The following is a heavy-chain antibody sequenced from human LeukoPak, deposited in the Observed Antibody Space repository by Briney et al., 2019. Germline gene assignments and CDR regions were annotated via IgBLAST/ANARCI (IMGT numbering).Heavy chain of an antibody. Sequence: ASVKVSCKVSGYTLTDLSMHWVRQAPGKGLEWMGGFDPEDAKTIYAQQFQDRVTMTDDTSTDTAYMELSSLRSDDTAVYYCAKDRGDNYPYGLDIWGQGTMVTVSS. CDR2: FDPEDAKT. CDR1: GYTLTDLS. V-gene: IGHV1-24*01. D-gene: IGHD5-24*01. J-gene: IGHJ3*02. CDR3: AKDRGDNYPYGLDI.